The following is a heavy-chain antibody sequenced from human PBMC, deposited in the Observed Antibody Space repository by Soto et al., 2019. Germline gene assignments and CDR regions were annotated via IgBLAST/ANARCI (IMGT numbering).Heavy chain of an antibody. CDR2: LYASGDT. Sequence: GGSLRLSCAASGFTVSTYFMTWVRQALGKGLEWVSTLYASGDTYYTDSVRGRLTISRDNSKNTVYLQMNSLRAEDSAVYFCARDRGIVILSHTGTYYYGVDVWGQGTTVTVYS. D-gene: IGHD1-1*01. CDR3: ARDRGIVILSHTGTYYYGVDV. CDR1: GFTVSTYF. J-gene: IGHJ6*02. V-gene: IGHV3-53*01.